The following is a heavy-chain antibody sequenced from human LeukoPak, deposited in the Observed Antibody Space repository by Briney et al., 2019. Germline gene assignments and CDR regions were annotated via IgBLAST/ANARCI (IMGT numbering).Heavy chain of an antibody. CDR2: VNADGGNT. J-gene: IGHJ4*02. CDR3: TKRVRYGGTWDHFAD. CDR1: GFTFDNYR. D-gene: IGHD6-13*01. Sequence: GGSLRLSCAASGFTFDNYRMSWVRQAPGKGLEWVLTVNADGGNTYYADSVKGRFTISRDNSKNTLILQMNSLRVEDTALYYCTKRVRYGGTWDHFADWGQGTLVTVSS. V-gene: IGHV3-23*01.